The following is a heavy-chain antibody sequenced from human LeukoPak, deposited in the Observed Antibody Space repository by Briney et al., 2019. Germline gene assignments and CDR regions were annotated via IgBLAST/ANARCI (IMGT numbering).Heavy chain of an antibody. CDR3: ARGDGSGPNHRAFDY. CDR2: IYHSGST. Sequence: SETLSLTCTVSGYSISSGYYWGWIRHPPGKGLEWIGSIYHSGSTYYNPSLKSRVTISVDTSKNQFSLKLSSVTAADTAVYYCARGDGSGPNHRAFDYWGQGTLVTVSS. V-gene: IGHV4-38-2*02. J-gene: IGHJ4*02. CDR1: GYSISSGYY. D-gene: IGHD3-10*01.